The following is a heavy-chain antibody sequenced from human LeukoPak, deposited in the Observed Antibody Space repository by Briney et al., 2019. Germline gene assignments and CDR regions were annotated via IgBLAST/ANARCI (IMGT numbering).Heavy chain of an antibody. J-gene: IGHJ4*02. V-gene: IGHV4-61*02. CDR2: IYTSGST. CDR3: ARDGPSVYFDY. Sequence: SQTLSLTCTVSGASINSGAYYWTWIRQPAGKGLEWIGRIYTSGSTNYNPSLKSRVSISRDTSKNHFSLKLDSVTAADTAVYFCARDGPSVYFDYWGQGILVTVSS. CDR1: GASINSGAYY.